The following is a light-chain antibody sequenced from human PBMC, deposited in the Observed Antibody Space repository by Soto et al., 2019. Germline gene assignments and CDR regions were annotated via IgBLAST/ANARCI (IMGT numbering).Light chain of an antibody. J-gene: IGLJ1*01. V-gene: IGLV1-40*01. CDR3: QSYDSRLSAYV. Sequence: QSVLTQPPSVSGAPGQRVTISCTGSSSNIGAGYDVHWYLQVPGTAPKLLVYTNNNRPSGVPDRFSGSKSDTSASLAITGLQAEDEADYYCQSYDSRLSAYVFGTGTTVTV. CDR2: TNN. CDR1: SSNIGAGYD.